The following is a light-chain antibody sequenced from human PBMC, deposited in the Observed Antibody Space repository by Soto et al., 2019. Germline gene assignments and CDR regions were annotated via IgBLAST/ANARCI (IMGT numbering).Light chain of an antibody. CDR1: SSDVGYYNS. V-gene: IGLV2-8*01. Sequence: QSVLTQPPSASGSHGQSVTISCTGTSSDVGYYNSVSWYQQHPGKAPKLMIYEVSKRPSGVPDHFSGSKSGNTASLTVSGLQAEDEADYYCTSYAGSNNFRVFGGGTKLTVL. J-gene: IGLJ3*02. CDR3: TSYAGSNNFRV. CDR2: EVS.